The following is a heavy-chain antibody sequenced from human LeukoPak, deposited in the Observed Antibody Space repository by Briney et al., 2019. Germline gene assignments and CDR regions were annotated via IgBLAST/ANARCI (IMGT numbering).Heavy chain of an antibody. J-gene: IGHJ1*01. Sequence: GGSLRLSCIASGFTFSSYAMSWVRQAPGKGLEWVSAISGSGVTTHYAGSVKGRFSISRDNSKNTLFLQMNSLRAEDTALYYCAKKVVVGATSPYSDFQDWGQGTLVTVSS. CDR1: GFTFSSYA. CDR2: ISGSGVTT. D-gene: IGHD1-26*01. V-gene: IGHV3-23*01. CDR3: AKKVVVGATSPYSDFQD.